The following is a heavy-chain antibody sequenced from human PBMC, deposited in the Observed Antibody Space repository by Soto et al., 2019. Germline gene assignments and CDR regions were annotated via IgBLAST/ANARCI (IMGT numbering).Heavy chain of an antibody. Sequence: PSETLSLTCAVSGGSISSGGYSWSWIRQPPGKGLEWIGNIYHSGSTYYNPSLKSRVTISVDRSKNQFSLKLSSVTAADTAVYYCAAGGGLPRYYWGQGTLVTVSS. CDR3: AAGGGLPRYY. V-gene: IGHV4-30-2*01. CDR1: GGSISSGGYS. CDR2: IYHSGST. D-gene: IGHD5-12*01. J-gene: IGHJ4*02.